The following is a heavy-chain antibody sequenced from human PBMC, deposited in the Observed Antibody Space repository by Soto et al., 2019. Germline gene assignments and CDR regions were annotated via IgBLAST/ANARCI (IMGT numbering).Heavy chain of an antibody. CDR3: ARDRGSSGISSYYYYGMDV. J-gene: IGHJ6*02. D-gene: IGHD5-12*01. V-gene: IGHV3-30-3*01. Sequence: GGSLRLSCAASGFTFSSYAMHWVRQAPGKGLEWVAVISYDGSNKYYADSVKGRFTISGDNSKNTLYLQMNSLRAEDTAVYYCARDRGSSGISSYYYYGMDVWGQGTTVTVSS. CDR2: ISYDGSNK. CDR1: GFTFSSYA.